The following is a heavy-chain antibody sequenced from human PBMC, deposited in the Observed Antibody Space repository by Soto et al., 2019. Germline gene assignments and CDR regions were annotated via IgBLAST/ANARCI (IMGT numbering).Heavy chain of an antibody. CDR2: IKSKTDGGTT. V-gene: IGHV3-15*07. Sequence: GXSLRLSCAASGFTFSNAWMNWFRQAPVNGLEWVGRIKSKTDGGTTDYAAPVKGRFTISRDDSKNTLYLQMNSLKTEDTAVYYCTTDKIPRLVTMIVVVSDYWGQGTLVTVSS. CDR1: GFTFSNAW. CDR3: TTDKIPRLVTMIVVVSDY. D-gene: IGHD3-22*01. J-gene: IGHJ4*02.